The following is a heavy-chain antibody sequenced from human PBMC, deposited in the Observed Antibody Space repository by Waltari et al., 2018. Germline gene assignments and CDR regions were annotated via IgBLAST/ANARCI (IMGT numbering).Heavy chain of an antibody. D-gene: IGHD3-3*01. V-gene: IGHV4-34*01. Sequence: QVQLQQWGAGLLKPSETLSLTCAVYGGSFSGYYWSWIRQPPGKGLEWIGEINHSGSTNYNPSLKSRVTISVDTSKNQFSLKLSSVTAADTAVYYCARDTTYYDFWSGYYDWYFYLWGRGTLVTVSS. CDR2: INHSGST. CDR3: ARDTTYYDFWSGYYDWYFYL. CDR1: GGSFSGYY. J-gene: IGHJ2*01.